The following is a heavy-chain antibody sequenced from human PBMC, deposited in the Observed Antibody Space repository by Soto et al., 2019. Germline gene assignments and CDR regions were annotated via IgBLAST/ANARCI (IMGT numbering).Heavy chain of an antibody. Sequence: QVQLVQSGAEVKKPGSSVKVSCKASGGTFSSYAISWVRQAPGQGLEWMGGIIPIFGTANYAQKFQGRVTITADESTSTAYMELSSLRSEDMAVYYCARGRDEEGMITFGGVIVWGQGTLVTVSS. V-gene: IGHV1-69*01. J-gene: IGHJ4*02. D-gene: IGHD3-16*02. CDR2: IIPIFGTA. CDR3: ARGRDEEGMITFGGVIV. CDR1: GGTFSSYA.